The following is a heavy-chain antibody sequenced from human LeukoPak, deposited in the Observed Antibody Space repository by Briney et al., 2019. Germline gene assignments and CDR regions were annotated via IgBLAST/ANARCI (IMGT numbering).Heavy chain of an antibody. CDR1: GFTFSSYW. CDR2: INQDRSEK. CDR3: ARDPAADIDY. D-gene: IGHD6-13*01. J-gene: IGHJ4*02. V-gene: IGHV3-7*01. Sequence: PGGSLRLSCAASGFTFSSYWLTWIRKAPGKGLGWVANINQDRSEKYYVDSLRGRFTISRDNAKNSLYLQINSLRAEDTAVYSCARDPAADIDYWGQGTLVTVSS.